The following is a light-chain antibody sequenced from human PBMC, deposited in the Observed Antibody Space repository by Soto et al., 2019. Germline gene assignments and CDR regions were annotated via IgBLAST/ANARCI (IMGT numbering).Light chain of an antibody. V-gene: IGLV1-44*01. CDR2: SNN. CDR1: SSNIGSNT. Sequence: QYVLTQPPSASGTPGQRVTISCSGNSSNIGSNTVNWYQQLPGTAPKLLIYSNNQRPSGVPDRFSGSKSGTSASLAISGLQSEDEADYDCAAWDDSLNGVVFGGGTKRTVL. CDR3: AAWDDSLNGVV. J-gene: IGLJ2*01.